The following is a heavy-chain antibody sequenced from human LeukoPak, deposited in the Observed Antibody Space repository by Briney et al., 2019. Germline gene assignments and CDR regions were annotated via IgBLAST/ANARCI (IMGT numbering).Heavy chain of an antibody. Sequence: SPTLSLTFASSGDSVSINSGGWNWSRQSQPRGLEWLGSAYYRSKWCNDYAVSVKSRITLNADTSKNQFSLKLNSVTPEDTAVYYCARAGRYCSGGSCYYFDPWGQGTLVTVSS. CDR2: AYYRSKWCN. D-gene: IGHD2-15*01. V-gene: IGHV6-1*01. J-gene: IGHJ5*02. CDR1: GDSVSINSGG. CDR3: ARAGRYCSGGSCYYFDP.